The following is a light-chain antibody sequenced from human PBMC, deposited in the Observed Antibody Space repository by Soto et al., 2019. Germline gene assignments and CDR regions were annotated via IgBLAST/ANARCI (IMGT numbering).Light chain of an antibody. Sequence: EIGLTQSPGTLSLFPGEIATLSCRASQSVRSSYLAWYQQKPGQAPRLLIFGASGRATGVPDRFSGSGSGTGFTLTFSRLDSDDFSGYYCLLYGSSSPYTFGQGTKLDIK. V-gene: IGKV3-20*01. J-gene: IGKJ2*01. CDR1: QSVRSSY. CDR2: GAS. CDR3: LLYGSSSPYT.